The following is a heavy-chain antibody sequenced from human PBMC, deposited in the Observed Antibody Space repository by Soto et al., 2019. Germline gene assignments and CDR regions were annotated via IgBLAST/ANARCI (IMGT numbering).Heavy chain of an antibody. CDR1: GFTFRNYD. V-gene: IGHV3-13*05. CDR2: ISDAGDP. Sequence: EVQLVESGGGLVQPGGSLRLSCEASGFTFRNYDMHWVRQGTGKGLEWVSGISDAGDPDYADSVEGRFTISRENAQNSFFLQMNSLRVGDTAVYYCARTDRDFYGLDVWGQGTTVIVSS. J-gene: IGHJ6*02. CDR3: ARTDRDFYGLDV.